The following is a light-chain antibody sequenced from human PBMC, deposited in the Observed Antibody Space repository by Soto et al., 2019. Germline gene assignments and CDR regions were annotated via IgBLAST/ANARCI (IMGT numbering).Light chain of an antibody. J-gene: IGLJ1*01. Sequence: QSVLTRPASVSGSPGQSIAIAFSGSSSDLGIYNYVSWYQQHPGKVPKLIIFELTNRPSGVSNRFPGSKSGNTASLTISGLQAEDEADYYCSSYTTSSTRVFGTGTKVTVL. CDR2: ELT. V-gene: IGLV2-14*01. CDR3: SSYTTSSTRV. CDR1: SSDLGIYNY.